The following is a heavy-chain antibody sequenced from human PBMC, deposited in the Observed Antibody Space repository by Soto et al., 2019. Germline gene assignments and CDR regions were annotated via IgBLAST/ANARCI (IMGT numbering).Heavy chain of an antibody. J-gene: IGHJ4*02. CDR1: GGSFSGYY. Sequence: PSETLSLTCAFYGGSFSGYYWSWIRQPPGKGLEWIGEINHSGSTNYNPSLKSRVTISVDTSKNQFSLKLSSVTAADTAVYYCARDPLRYFDWLPHGYFDYWGQGTLVTVSS. CDR2: INHSGST. CDR3: ARDPLRYFDWLPHGYFDY. D-gene: IGHD3-9*01. V-gene: IGHV4-34*01.